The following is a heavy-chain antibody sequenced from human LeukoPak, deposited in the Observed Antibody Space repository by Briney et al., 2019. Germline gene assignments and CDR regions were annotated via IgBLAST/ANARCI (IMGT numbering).Heavy chain of an antibody. CDR3: ARAIGDFGRYGVDV. V-gene: IGHV3-48*03. CDR1: GFTFSSYE. D-gene: IGHD4-17*01. J-gene: IGHJ6*02. Sequence: PGGSLRLSCAASGFTFSSYEMKWVRQAPGKGLQWVSYISSSGSTIYYADSVKGRFTISRDNGKNSLYLQMNSLRVEDTAVYYCARAIGDFGRYGVDVWGQGTTITVFS. CDR2: ISSSGSTI.